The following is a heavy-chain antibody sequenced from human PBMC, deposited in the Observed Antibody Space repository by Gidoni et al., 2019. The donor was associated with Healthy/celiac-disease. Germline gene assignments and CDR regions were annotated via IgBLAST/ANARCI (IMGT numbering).Heavy chain of an antibody. D-gene: IGHD2-2*01. CDR2: ISYDGSNK. V-gene: IGHV3-30-3*01. Sequence: QVQLVESGGGVVQPGRSLRLSCAASGFTFSSYAMHWVRQAPGKGLEWVAVISYDGSNKYYADSVKGRFTISRDNSKNTLYLQMNSLRAEDTAVYYCASLPTPDWYFDLWGRGTLVTVSS. CDR1: GFTFSSYA. CDR3: ASLPTPDWYFDL. J-gene: IGHJ2*01.